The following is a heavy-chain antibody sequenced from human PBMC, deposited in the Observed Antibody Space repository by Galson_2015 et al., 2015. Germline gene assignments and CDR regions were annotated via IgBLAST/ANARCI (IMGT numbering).Heavy chain of an antibody. CDR3: ARDTTVRGVNIENFDY. D-gene: IGHD3-10*01. J-gene: IGHJ4*02. V-gene: IGHV3-21*06. Sequence: SLRLSCAASGFTFGDYSINWVRQAPGKGLEWVSSISSHSYIYYADSVKGRFTISRDNAKSSLYLQMDSLRAEDTAVYYCARDTTVRGVNIENFDYWGQGTLVTVSP. CDR1: GFTFGDYS. CDR2: ISSHSYI.